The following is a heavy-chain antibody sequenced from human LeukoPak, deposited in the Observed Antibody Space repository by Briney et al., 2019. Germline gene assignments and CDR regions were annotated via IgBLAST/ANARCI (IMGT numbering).Heavy chain of an antibody. Sequence: ASVKVSCKASGYTFTSYDINWVRQAPGHGLEWMGIINPSSGSTSYAQKFQGRVTMTRDMSTSTVYMTLSSLRSEDTAVYYCARDAVIPYSFDYWGQGTLVTVSS. CDR3: ARDAVIPYSFDY. D-gene: IGHD3-16*02. V-gene: IGHV1-46*01. CDR1: GYTFTSYD. CDR2: INPSSGST. J-gene: IGHJ4*02.